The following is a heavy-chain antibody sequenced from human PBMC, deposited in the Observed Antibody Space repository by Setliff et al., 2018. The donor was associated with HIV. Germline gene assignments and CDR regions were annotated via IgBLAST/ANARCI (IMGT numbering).Heavy chain of an antibody. V-gene: IGHV3-9*01. CDR3: AKDRGRIAAAGYFDS. CDR1: GFTFDDYV. CDR2: ITWNSGSI. D-gene: IGHD6-13*01. J-gene: IGHJ4*02. Sequence: GGSLRLSCTASGFTFDDYVMHWVRQVPGKGLEWVADITWNSGSIVYADSVKGRFTISRDNAKNSLYLQMESLRPEDTALYYCAKDRGRIAAAGYFDSWGQGTQVTVSS.